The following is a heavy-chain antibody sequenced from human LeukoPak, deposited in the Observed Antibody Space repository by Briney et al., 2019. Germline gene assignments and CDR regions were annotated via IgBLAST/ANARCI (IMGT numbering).Heavy chain of an antibody. CDR3: AKDDGSSSRDFDY. Sequence: GGSLRLSCAASGFTSTNYAMNWVRQAPGKGLEWVSAISGSGGSTYYADSVKGRFTISRDNSKNTLYLQMNSLRAEDTAVYYCAKDDGSSSRDFDYWGQGTLVTVSS. CDR2: ISGSGGST. V-gene: IGHV3-23*01. D-gene: IGHD6-13*01. J-gene: IGHJ4*02. CDR1: GFTSTNYA.